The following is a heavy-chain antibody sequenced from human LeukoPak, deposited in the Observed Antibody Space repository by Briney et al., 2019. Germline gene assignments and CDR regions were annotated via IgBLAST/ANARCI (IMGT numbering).Heavy chain of an antibody. D-gene: IGHD6-13*01. CDR3: ASDIAASGSFDY. J-gene: IGHJ4*02. CDR1: GYTFTDYY. V-gene: IGHV1-2*02. CDR2: IDPYSGDT. Sequence: ASVKVSCKASGYTFTDYYIHWVRQAPGQSLVWMGWIDPYSGDTKYAQKIKGRVTMTRDTTISTVYMDLSRLTSDDTAVYFCASDIAASGSFDYWGLGTLVTVSS.